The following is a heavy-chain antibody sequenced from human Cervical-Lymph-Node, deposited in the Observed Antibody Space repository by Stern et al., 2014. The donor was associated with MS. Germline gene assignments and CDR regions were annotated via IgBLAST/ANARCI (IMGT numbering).Heavy chain of an antibody. Sequence: QAQLQQWGAGLLKPSETLSLTCAVYGGSFSGYYWSWLRQPPGHGLEWIGEIIHSGSTHYNPSLQKRRTISVATSKNHFSRTLTSFTAADTAVYYCARGWIQLFFFDYWGQGTLVTVSS. CDR2: IIHSGST. J-gene: IGHJ4*02. CDR1: GGSFSGYY. CDR3: ARGWIQLFFFDY. V-gene: IGHV4-34*01. D-gene: IGHD5-18*01.